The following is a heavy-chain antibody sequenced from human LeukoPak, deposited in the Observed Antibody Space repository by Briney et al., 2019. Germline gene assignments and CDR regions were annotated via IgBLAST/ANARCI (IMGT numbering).Heavy chain of an antibody. D-gene: IGHD1/OR15-1a*01. Sequence: GASVKVSCKASGYTFTIYHMHWVRLAPGQGLEWMGIINPSGGSTRYAQKFQGRVTMTRDTSTSTVYMEVSSLRSEDTAVYYCARGRTAPFDHWGQGTLVTVSS. J-gene: IGHJ4*02. V-gene: IGHV1-46*01. CDR1: GYTFTIYH. CDR3: ARGRTAPFDH. CDR2: INPSGGST.